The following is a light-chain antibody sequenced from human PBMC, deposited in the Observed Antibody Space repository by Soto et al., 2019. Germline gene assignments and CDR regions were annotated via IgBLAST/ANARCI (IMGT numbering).Light chain of an antibody. CDR3: QPYGSSPWT. CDR2: GAS. Sequence: EIVLTQSPGTLSLSPGERATLSCRASQSVSSSYLAWYQQKPGQAPRLLIYGASSRDTGIPDRFSGSGSGTDFNLTISRLEPEDFAVYYCQPYGSSPWTFGQRTKVEIK. V-gene: IGKV3-20*01. CDR1: QSVSSSY. J-gene: IGKJ1*01.